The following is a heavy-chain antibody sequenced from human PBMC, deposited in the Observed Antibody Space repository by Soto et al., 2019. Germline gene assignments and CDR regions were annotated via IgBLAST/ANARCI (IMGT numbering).Heavy chain of an antibody. Sequence: PGGSLRLSCAASGFTFSSYSMNWVRQAPGKGLEWVSYISSSSSTIYYADSVKGRFTISRDNAKNSLYLQMNSLRDEDTAVYYCARDTSGYSGYDPDLYYYGMDVWGQGTPVTVSS. CDR3: ARDTSGYSGYDPDLYYYGMDV. CDR2: ISSSSSTI. J-gene: IGHJ6*02. V-gene: IGHV3-48*02. D-gene: IGHD5-12*01. CDR1: GFTFSSYS.